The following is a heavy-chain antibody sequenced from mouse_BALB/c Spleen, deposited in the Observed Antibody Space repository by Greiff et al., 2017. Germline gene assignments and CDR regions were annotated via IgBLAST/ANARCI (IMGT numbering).Heavy chain of an antibody. CDR3: ARDTFYDGYPRDAMDY. CDR2: ISDGGSYT. D-gene: IGHD2-3*01. Sequence: EVMLVESGGGLVKPGGSLKLSCAASGFTFSDYYMYWVRQTPEKRLEWVATISDGGSYTYYPDSVKGRFTISRDNAKNNLYLQMSSLKSEDTAMYYCARDTFYDGYPRDAMDYWGQGTSVTGSA. J-gene: IGHJ4*01. V-gene: IGHV5-4*02. CDR1: GFTFSDYY.